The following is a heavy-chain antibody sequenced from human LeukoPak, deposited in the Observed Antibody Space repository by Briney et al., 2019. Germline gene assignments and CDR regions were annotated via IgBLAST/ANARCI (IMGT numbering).Heavy chain of an antibody. Sequence: ASVKVSCKASGYTFTSYYMHWVRQAPGQGLEWMGWISAYNGNTNYAQKLQGRVTMTTDTSTSTAYMELRSLRSDDTAVYYCARESYDYVWGSYRYPDYWGQGTLVTVSS. V-gene: IGHV1-18*04. CDR2: ISAYNGNT. J-gene: IGHJ4*02. D-gene: IGHD3-16*02. CDR3: ARESYDYVWGSYRYPDY. CDR1: GYTFTSYY.